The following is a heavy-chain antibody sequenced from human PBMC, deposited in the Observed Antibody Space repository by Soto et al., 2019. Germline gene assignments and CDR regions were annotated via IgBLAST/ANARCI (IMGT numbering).Heavy chain of an antibody. CDR2: ISSSAASA. D-gene: IGHD6-19*01. J-gene: IGHJ4*02. CDR1: GFTFSNYA. CDR3: AKERSSGWTDTFDY. V-gene: IGHV3-23*01. Sequence: EVQLLESGGGLVQPGGSLRLSCAASGFTFSNYAMSWVRQAPGKGLEWVSRISSSAASAYYADSVKGRFTISRDNSKNTLYLQMYSLRAEDTAVYYCAKERSSGWTDTFDYWGQGSLVTVSS.